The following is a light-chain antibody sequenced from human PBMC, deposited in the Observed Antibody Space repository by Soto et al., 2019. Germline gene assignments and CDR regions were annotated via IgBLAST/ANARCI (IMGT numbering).Light chain of an antibody. V-gene: IGLV6-57*04. CDR1: SGSIASNY. Sequence: NFMLTQPHSVSESPGKTVTISCTRSSGSIASNYVQWHHQRPGSAPTIVMYEDNQRPSGVPDRFSGSIDRSSNSASLTISGLKTEDEGDFYCQSYDSSNWVFGGGTKLTVL. J-gene: IGLJ3*02. CDR3: QSYDSSNWV. CDR2: EDN.